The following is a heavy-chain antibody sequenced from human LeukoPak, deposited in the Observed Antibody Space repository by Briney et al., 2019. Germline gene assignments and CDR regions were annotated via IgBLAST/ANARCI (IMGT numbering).Heavy chain of an antibody. J-gene: IGHJ4*02. CDR3: ARGASSGWYFDS. CDR1: GYTFTTYA. V-gene: IGHV1-3*04. Sequence: ASVKVSCKASGYTFTTYAMHWVRQAPGQRLEWMGWINTDNDNTVYSHKVQGRVTITKDTSASTAYMELSSLRSEDTAVYYCARGASSGWYFDSWGQGTLVTVSS. D-gene: IGHD6-19*01. CDR2: INTDNDNT.